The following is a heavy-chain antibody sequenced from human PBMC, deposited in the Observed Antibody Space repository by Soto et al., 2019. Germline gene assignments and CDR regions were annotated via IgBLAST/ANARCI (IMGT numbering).Heavy chain of an antibody. CDR1: GGSLNRSD. V-gene: IGHV4-59*01. CDR2: IHYSGST. J-gene: IGHJ4*02. D-gene: IGHD3-22*01. CDR3: KRSGGDYENRGSSGGDIHY. Sequence: PETLSLTCTVSGGSLNRSDWSWIRQPPGKGQEYIGYIHYSGSTNYNPSLKGRVTISVDTSKNQFSLKLSSVTAADTAVYYCKRSGGDYENRGSSGGDIHYWGRATLVNGSS.